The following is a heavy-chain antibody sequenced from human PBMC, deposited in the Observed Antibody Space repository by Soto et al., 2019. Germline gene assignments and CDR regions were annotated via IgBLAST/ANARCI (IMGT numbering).Heavy chain of an antibody. CDR2: ISNEGSIQ. CDR1: GFSFSSHG. V-gene: IGHV3-30*18. J-gene: IGHJ4*02. Sequence: GGSLRLSCAASGFSFSSHGIHWVRQAPGKGLEWVAVISNEGSIQYYADSVKGRFTISRDNSENTVFLQMNSLRGEDTAVYYCAKEGGTLGTSASYGFDYWGQGSRVTVS. CDR3: AKEGGTLGTSASYGFDY. D-gene: IGHD3-16*01.